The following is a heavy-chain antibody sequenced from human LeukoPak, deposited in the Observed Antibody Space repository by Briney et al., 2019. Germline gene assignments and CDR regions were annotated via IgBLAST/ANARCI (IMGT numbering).Heavy chain of an antibody. CDR2: IYNSGST. CDR3: ARDLGAYGYHDY. V-gene: IGHV4-31*03. J-gene: IGHJ4*02. CDR1: GGSISSGVNY. D-gene: IGHD5-12*01. Sequence: SETLSLTCTVSGGSISSGVNYWSWIRQHPGKGLEWIGYIYNSGSTYYNPSFKSRVTISVDTSTNQPSLKLSSVTAADTAVYYCARDLGAYGYHDYWGQGTLVTVSS.